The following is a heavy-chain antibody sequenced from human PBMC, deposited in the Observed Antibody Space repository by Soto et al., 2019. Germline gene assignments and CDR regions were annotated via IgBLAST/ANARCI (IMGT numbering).Heavy chain of an antibody. J-gene: IGHJ4*02. V-gene: IGHV1-69*02. CDR3: ATGSREGAY. CDR1: GGTFSSYT. Sequence: QVQLVQSGAEVKKPGSSVKVSCKASGGTFSSYTISWVRQAPGQGLEWMGRIIPILGIANYAQKFQGRVTITADKSTSTAYINLSSLGSGDTALYYCATGSREGAYWGQGTLVTVSS. CDR2: IIPILGIA. D-gene: IGHD1-26*01.